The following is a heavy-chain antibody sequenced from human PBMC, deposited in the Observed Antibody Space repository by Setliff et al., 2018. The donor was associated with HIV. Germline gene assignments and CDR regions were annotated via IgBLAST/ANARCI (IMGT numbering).Heavy chain of an antibody. CDR1: GYTFTSYD. Sequence: ASVKVSCKASGYTFTSYDINWVRQATGQGLEWMGWMNPNSGNTGYAQKLQGRVTMTRNTSISTVYMELSSLTSEDTAVYFCAREYPRVAGPTPYYFDYWGQGTLVTV. CDR3: AREYPRVAGPTPYYFDY. CDR2: MNPNSGNT. J-gene: IGHJ4*02. D-gene: IGHD2-2*01. V-gene: IGHV1-8*01.